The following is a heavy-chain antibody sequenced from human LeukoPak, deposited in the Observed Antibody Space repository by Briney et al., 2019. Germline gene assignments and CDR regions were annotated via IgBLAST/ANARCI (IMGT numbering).Heavy chain of an antibody. V-gene: IGHV4-30-4*01. CDR2: IYYSGST. D-gene: IGHD2-2*01. J-gene: IGHJ4*02. CDR1: GGSISSGDYY. Sequence: SETLSLTCTVSGGSISSGDYYWSWIRQPPGKGLEWIGYIYYSGSTYYNPSLKSRVTISVDTSKYQFSLKPSSVTAADTAVYYCARGAAIFDYWGQGTLVTVSS. CDR3: ARGAAIFDY.